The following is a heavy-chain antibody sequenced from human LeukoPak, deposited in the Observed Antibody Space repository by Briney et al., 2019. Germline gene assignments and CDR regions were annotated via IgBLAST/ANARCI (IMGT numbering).Heavy chain of an antibody. CDR2: ISSGGSPT. CDR1: GFTFSLYN. V-gene: IGHV3-30*04. CDR3: AREGASNGYHYGMDV. J-gene: IGHJ6*02. D-gene: IGHD5-12*01. Sequence: GGSLRLSCAGSGFTFSLYNMHWVRQAPGKGLEWVALISSGGSPTYYADSVRGRFTISRDNPKNTLFLQMSSLKAEDTAVYYCAREGASNGYHYGMDVWGQGTTVSVSS.